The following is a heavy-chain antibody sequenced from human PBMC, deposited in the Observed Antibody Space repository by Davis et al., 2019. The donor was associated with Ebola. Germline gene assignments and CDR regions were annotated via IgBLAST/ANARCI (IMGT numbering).Heavy chain of an antibody. V-gene: IGHV3-9*01. CDR1: GFTFNNYA. D-gene: IGHD2-8*01. CDR2: ISWNSISI. J-gene: IGHJ6*02. CDR3: VKVKWSAPYFYYGMDV. Sequence: SLKIPCAASGFTFNNYAMHWVRQAPGKGLEWVSGISWNSISIGYADSVKGRFTISRDNANHSLHLQMNSLRPEDTALYYCVKVKWSAPYFYYGMDVWGQGTTVTVS.